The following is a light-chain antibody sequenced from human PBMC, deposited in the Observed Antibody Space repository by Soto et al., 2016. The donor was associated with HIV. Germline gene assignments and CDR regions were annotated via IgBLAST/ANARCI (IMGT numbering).Light chain of an antibody. CDR1: QTISNW. J-gene: IGKJ2*01. CDR2: KAS. V-gene: IGKV1-5*03. CDR3: QQYNSFSRS. Sequence: DIQMTQSPSTLSASVGDRVTITCRASQTISNWLAWYQQKPGKAPKLLIYKASSLESGVPSRFNGSGSGTEFTLTISSLQPDDFATYYCQQYNSFSRSFGQGSKLEIK.